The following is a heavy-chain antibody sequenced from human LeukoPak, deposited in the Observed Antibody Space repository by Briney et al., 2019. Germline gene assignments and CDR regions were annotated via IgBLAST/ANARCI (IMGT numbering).Heavy chain of an antibody. CDR2: IIPIFGTA. CDR1: GGTFSSYA. Sequence: SVKASCKASGGTFSSYAISWVRQAPGQGLEWMGGIIPIFGTANYAQKFQGRVTITTDESTSTAYMELSSLRSEDTAVYYCARDDPLDHIVVVPAAPTLGYWGQGTLVTVSS. V-gene: IGHV1-69*05. J-gene: IGHJ4*02. CDR3: ARDDPLDHIVVVPAAPTLGY. D-gene: IGHD2-2*01.